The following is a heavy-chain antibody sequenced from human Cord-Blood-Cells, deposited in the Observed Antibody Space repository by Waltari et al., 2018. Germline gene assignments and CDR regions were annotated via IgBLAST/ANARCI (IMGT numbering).Heavy chain of an antibody. CDR2: IKQDGSEK. V-gene: IGHV3-7*01. CDR1: VFTFSSYW. CDR3: ARDNFGEYFDY. D-gene: IGHD3-10*01. Sequence: EVQLVESGGGLVQPGGSLRLSCAASVFTFSSYWMSWVRQAPGKGLEWVANIKQDGSEKYYVDSVKGRFTISRDNAKNSLYLQMNSLRAEDTAVYYCARDNFGEYFDYWGQGTLVTVSS. J-gene: IGHJ4*02.